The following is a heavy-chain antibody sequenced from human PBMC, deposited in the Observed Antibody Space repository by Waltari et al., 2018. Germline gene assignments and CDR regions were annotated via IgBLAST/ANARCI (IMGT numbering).Heavy chain of an antibody. CDR3: ARDRGGGLYLDS. V-gene: IGHV4-4*02. CDR1: GASMISTYF. Sequence: QLQLQESGPRLVKPSGPLSPTYVVSGASMISTYFCSWVRQSPGRGLAWIGQVKRGGGTNYSPSFASRVIMSLDTSINHFSLNMHSATAADTAVYYCARDRGGGLYLDSWGRGILVSVSP. J-gene: IGHJ4*02. D-gene: IGHD2-15*01. CDR2: VKRGGGT.